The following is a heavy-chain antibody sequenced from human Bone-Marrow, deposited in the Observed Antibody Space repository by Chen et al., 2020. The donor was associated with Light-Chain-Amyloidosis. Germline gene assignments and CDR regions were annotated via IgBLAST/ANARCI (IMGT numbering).Heavy chain of an antibody. D-gene: IGHD3-22*01. CDR3: ARGPGDTSGYFYLY. Sequence: QVQLVQSGAEVKKPGSSVKVSCKASGGTFSNYAISWIRQAPGQRLEWIGGITPLFGTPNYAQKSQGRVTITADKITSTVYVELRSLKHEDTAVYYCARGPGDTSGYFYLYWGQGTPITVSS. CDR2: ITPLFGTP. J-gene: IGHJ4*02. CDR1: GGTFSNYA. V-gene: IGHV1-69*06.